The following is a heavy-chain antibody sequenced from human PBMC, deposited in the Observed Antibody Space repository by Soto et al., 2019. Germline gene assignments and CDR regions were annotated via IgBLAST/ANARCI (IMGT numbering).Heavy chain of an antibody. J-gene: IGHJ6*02. D-gene: IGHD5-18*01. Sequence: SETLSLTCTVSGGSISSYYWSWIRQPPGKGLEWIGYIYYSGSTNYNPSLKSRVTISVDTSKNQFSLKLSSVTAADTAVYYCARDRRGYSYGIPYYYGMDVWGQGTTVTVSS. CDR3: ARDRRGYSYGIPYYYGMDV. CDR2: IYYSGST. CDR1: GGSISSYY. V-gene: IGHV4-59*01.